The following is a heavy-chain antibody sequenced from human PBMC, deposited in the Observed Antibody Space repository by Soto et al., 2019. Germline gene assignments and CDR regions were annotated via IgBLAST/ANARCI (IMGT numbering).Heavy chain of an antibody. D-gene: IGHD2-15*01. Sequence: GGSLRLSCAASGFTFSSYGMHWVRQAPGKGLEWVAVISYDGSNKYYADSVKGRFTISRDNSKNPLYLQMNSLRAEDTAVYYCAKDYVEVANWFDPWGQGTLVTVSS. V-gene: IGHV3-30*18. CDR1: GFTFSSYG. J-gene: IGHJ5*02. CDR3: AKDYVEVANWFDP. CDR2: ISYDGSNK.